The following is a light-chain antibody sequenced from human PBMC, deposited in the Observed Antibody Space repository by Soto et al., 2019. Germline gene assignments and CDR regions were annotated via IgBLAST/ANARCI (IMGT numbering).Light chain of an antibody. CDR1: HSISTN. V-gene: IGKV3-15*01. CDR3: QQYNSWPT. CDR2: GAS. J-gene: IGKJ4*01. Sequence: EIIMTQSPATLSVSPGEGATLSCRTSHSISTNLAWSQHKRGQSPRLLVYGASTRATGVPARFSGSGSGAEFTLSISSLQSEDFAVYYCQQYNSWPTFGGGTKVEIK.